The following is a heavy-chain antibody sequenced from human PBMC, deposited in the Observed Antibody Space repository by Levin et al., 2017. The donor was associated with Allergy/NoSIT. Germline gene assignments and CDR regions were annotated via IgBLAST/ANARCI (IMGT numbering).Heavy chain of an antibody. CDR2: TYYRSKWYN. CDR1: GDRVSSTSAA. V-gene: IGHV6-1*01. D-gene: IGHD2-15*01. CDR3: ARGSAFDI. Sequence: SQTLSLTCAISGDRVSSTSAAWNWIRQSPSRGLEWLGRTYYRSKWYNDYAVSVKSRIAINPDTSKNQFSLHLNSVTPEDTALYYCARGSAFDIWGQGTMVTVSS. J-gene: IGHJ3*02.